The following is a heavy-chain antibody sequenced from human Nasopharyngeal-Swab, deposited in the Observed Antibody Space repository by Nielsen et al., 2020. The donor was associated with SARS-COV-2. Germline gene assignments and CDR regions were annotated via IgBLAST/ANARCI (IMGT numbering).Heavy chain of an antibody. CDR3: TKQRGDDYGDLYYFDY. Sequence: GESLKISCAASGFTFSSYAMSWVRQAPGKGLEWVSAISGSGDGTYYADSVKGRFTISRDNSKNTLSLQMNSLRGEDTAIYHCTKQRGDDYGDLYYFDYWGQGTLVTVSS. CDR2: ISGSGDGT. CDR1: GFTFSSYA. V-gene: IGHV3-23*01. J-gene: IGHJ4*02. D-gene: IGHD4-17*01.